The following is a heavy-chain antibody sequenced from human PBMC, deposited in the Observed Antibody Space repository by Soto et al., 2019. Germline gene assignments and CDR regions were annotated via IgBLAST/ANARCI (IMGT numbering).Heavy chain of an antibody. D-gene: IGHD3-22*01. CDR1: GGTFSSYA. CDR3: ARAPGYYDSTPYGCDP. Sequence: GASVKVSCKASGGTFSSYAISWVRQAPGQGLEWMGGIIPIFGTANYAQKFQGRVTITADKSTSTAYMELSSLRSEDTAVYYCARAPGYYDSTPYGCDPWGQGTLGSVSA. CDR2: IIPIFGTA. V-gene: IGHV1-69*06. J-gene: IGHJ5*02.